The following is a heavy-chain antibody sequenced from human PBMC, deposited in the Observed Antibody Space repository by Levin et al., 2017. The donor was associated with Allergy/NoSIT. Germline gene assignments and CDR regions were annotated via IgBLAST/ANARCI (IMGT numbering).Heavy chain of an antibody. D-gene: IGHD3-10*01. CDR3: LRQPYYYGSGSYPFDY. J-gene: IGHJ4*02. CDR2: IRSKANGYAT. CDR1: GFTFSDSA. Sequence: GGSLRLSCAASGFTFSDSAIHWVRQASGKGLEWVGRIRSKANGYATTYSASVKGRFTISRDESKNTAYLQMNSLETEDTAVYYCLRQPYYYGSGSYPFDYWGQGTLVTVSS. V-gene: IGHV3-73*01.